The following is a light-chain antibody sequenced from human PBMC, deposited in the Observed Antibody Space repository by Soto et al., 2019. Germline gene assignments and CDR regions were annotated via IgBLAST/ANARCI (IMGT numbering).Light chain of an antibody. CDR3: QQSYSTTWT. CDR1: QGISTY. CDR2: AAS. Sequence: DIQMTQSPSSLSASVGDRVTITCRASQGISTYLNWYLQKPGKAPKLLIYAASSLQSGVPSRFSGSGSETDFTLTISSLQPEDFATYSCQQSYSTTWTFGLGTKVDI. V-gene: IGKV1-39*01. J-gene: IGKJ1*01.